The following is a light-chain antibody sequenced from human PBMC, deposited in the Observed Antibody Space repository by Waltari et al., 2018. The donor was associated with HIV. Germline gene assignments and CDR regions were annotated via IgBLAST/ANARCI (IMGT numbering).Light chain of an antibody. CDR3: CSYTSGSTHV. CDR1: RSDIGAYNY. CDR2: DDK. V-gene: IGLV2-14*03. Sequence: QSALTHPASLSGAPGQPNTIYCSGFRSDIGAYNYVSWYQQYQGKVPKLIIYDDKYRPSGVSNRFSGSKSDSAAFLNISGLQTEDEAVYHCCSYTSGSTHVFGTGTEVTVL. J-gene: IGLJ1*01.